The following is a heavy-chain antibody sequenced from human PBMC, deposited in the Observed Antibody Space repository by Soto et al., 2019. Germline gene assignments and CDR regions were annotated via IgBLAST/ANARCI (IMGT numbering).Heavy chain of an antibody. CDR1: GFTLSSYS. V-gene: IGHV3-48*01. CDR2: ISSNSDTV. D-gene: IGHD3-16*01. CDR3: ARVGLKFLLGGEFFQV. Sequence: DVYLVESGGGLVQPGGSLRLSCTASGFTLSSYSMNWVRQAPGEGPEWVSHISSNSDTVDYADSVKGRFTISRDNARNSLSLQMNSLRAEDTAVYYCARVGLKFLLGGEFFQVWGQGTLVTVSS. J-gene: IGHJ1*01.